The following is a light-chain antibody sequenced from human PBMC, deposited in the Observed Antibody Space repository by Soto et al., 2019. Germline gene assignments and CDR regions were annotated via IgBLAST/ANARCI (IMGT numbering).Light chain of an antibody. CDR2: AAS. CDR1: HSVNSH. CDR3: QQYKNWPP. V-gene: IGKV3-15*01. J-gene: IGKJ5*01. Sequence: MMITQSQATLSVSPVEIVTLSCRTSHSVNSHVAWYQQQPGQAPRLLLSAASTRATGIPVRFSGSGFGTEFTLTISRLQSEDSAVYYCQQYKNWPPFGQGTRLEIK.